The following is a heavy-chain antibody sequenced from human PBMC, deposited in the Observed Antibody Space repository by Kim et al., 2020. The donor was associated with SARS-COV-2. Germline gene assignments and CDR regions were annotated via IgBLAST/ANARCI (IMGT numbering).Heavy chain of an antibody. CDR1: GFTFSNYG. D-gene: IGHD3-22*01. V-gene: IGHV3-33*08. J-gene: IGHJ4*02. CDR3: ARSSSGYHNDFHY. CDR2: VWYDGSKE. Sequence: GGSLRLSCAASGFTFSNYGMHWVRQAPGKGLEWVAVVWYDGSKEYYADSVKGRFTISRDNSKNTLYLQMNSLRAEDTAVYYCARSSSGYHNDFHYWGQGILVTVSS.